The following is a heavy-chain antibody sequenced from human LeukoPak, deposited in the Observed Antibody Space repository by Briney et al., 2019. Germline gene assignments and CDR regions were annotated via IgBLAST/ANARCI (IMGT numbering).Heavy chain of an antibody. Sequence: SETLSLTCAVSGGSISSSNWWSWVRQPPEKGMEWIGEIYHSGSTNYNPSLKSRVTISVDKSKNQFSLKLSSVTAADTAVYYCAAYSGSYYFDYWGQGTLVTVSS. CDR2: IYHSGST. D-gene: IGHD1-26*01. CDR1: GGSISSSNW. CDR3: AAYSGSYYFDY. V-gene: IGHV4-4*02. J-gene: IGHJ4*02.